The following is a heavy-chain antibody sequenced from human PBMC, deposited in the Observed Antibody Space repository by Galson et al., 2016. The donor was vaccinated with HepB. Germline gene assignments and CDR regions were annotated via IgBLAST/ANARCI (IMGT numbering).Heavy chain of an antibody. D-gene: IGHD4-17*01. CDR2: IDPSDSYT. J-gene: IGHJ5*02. CDR3: ARHWRLRGDRFDP. Sequence: QSGAEVKKPGESLRISCKGSGYTFTSYWISWVRQMPGKGLEWMGKIDPSDSYTKYSPTVQGHVTLSADESLTTAYLQWSSLKASDTAIYYCARHWRLRGDRFDPWGQGTLVTVSS. V-gene: IGHV5-10-1*01. CDR1: GYTFTSYW.